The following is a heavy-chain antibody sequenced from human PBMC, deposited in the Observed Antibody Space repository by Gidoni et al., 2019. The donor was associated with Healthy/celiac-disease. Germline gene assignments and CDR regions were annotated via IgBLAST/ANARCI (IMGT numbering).Heavy chain of an antibody. V-gene: IGHV3-23*01. CDR1: GFTFSSYA. Sequence: EVQLLESGGGLVQPGGSLRLSCAASGFTFSSYAIDLVRQAPGKGLEWVSAIRGSGGSTYYADSVKGRFTISRDNSKNTLYLQMNSLRAEDTAVYYCAKGITIFGVVISGPNHYYYGMDVWGQGTTVTVSS. CDR2: IRGSGGST. J-gene: IGHJ6*02. D-gene: IGHD3-3*01. CDR3: AKGITIFGVVISGPNHYYYGMDV.